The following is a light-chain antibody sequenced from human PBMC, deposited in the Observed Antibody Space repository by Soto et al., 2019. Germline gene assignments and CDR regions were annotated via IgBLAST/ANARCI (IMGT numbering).Light chain of an antibody. CDR2: GAS. V-gene: IGKV3-20*01. CDR1: QTVNSDY. J-gene: IGKJ4*01. CDR3: QQYNPPLT. Sequence: EIVFTQSPVTLSLSPGERATLSCRASQTVNSDYLDWYQQEPGQAPRLLFFGASSRASGIPDRFSGSGSGTDFTLTISRLEPEDFAVYFCQQYNPPLTFGGGTKVDIK.